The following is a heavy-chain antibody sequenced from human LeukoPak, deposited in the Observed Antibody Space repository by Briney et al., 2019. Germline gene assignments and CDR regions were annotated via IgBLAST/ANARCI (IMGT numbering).Heavy chain of an antibody. CDR3: ARQSRGTANYFDY. D-gene: IGHD2-21*02. Sequence: TSETLSLTCTVSGGSISSYYWSWIRQPPGKGLEWIGYIYYSGSTNYNPSLKSRVTISVDTSKNQLSLKLSSVTAADTAVYYCARQSRGTANYFDYWGQGTLVTVSS. V-gene: IGHV4-59*08. CDR2: IYYSGST. CDR1: GGSISSYY. J-gene: IGHJ4*02.